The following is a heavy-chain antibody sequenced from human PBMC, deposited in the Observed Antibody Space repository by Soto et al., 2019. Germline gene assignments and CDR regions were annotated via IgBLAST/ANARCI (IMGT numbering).Heavy chain of an antibody. CDR1: GYTFTSYA. CDR2: ISAYNGNT. J-gene: IGHJ4*02. V-gene: IGHV1-18*01. D-gene: IGHD3-10*01. Sequence: QVQLVQSGAEVKKPGASVKVSCKASGYTFTSYAISWVRQAPGQGLEWMGWISAYNGNTNYTQMLQGRVTMTTETSTRTAYMVLRSLGSDDTAVYSCAGESASGSRGFDYWGQGTLVTVSS. CDR3: AGESASGSRGFDY.